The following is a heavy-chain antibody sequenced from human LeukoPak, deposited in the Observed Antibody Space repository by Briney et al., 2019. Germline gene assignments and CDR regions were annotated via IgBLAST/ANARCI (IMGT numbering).Heavy chain of an antibody. V-gene: IGHV3-30-3*01. J-gene: IGHJ5*02. Sequence: GGSLRLSCAASGFTFSSYATHWVRQAPGKGLEWVAVISYDGSNKYYADSVKGRFTISRDNSKNTLYLQMNSLRAEDTAVYYCAREQNFVVVPAAGWFDPWGQGTLVTVSS. D-gene: IGHD2-2*01. CDR1: GFTFSSYA. CDR2: ISYDGSNK. CDR3: AREQNFVVVPAAGWFDP.